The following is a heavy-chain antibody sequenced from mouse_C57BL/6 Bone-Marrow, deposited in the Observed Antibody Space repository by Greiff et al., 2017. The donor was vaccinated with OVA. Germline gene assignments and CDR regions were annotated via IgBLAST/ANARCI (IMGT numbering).Heavy chain of an antibody. J-gene: IGHJ2*01. D-gene: IGHD3-2*02. V-gene: IGHV3-6*01. CDR1: GYSITSGYY. CDR2: ISYDGSN. CDR3: ARGPAQAIYYLDY. Sequence: EVKLMESGPGLVKPSQSLSLTCPVTGYSITSGYYWNWIRQFPGNKLEWMGYISYDGSNNYNPSLKNRISITRDTAKNQFFLKLNSVTTEDTATYYCARGPAQAIYYLDYWGQGTTLTVSS.